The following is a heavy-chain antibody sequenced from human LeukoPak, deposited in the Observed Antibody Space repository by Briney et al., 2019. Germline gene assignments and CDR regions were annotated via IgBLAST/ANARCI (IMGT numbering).Heavy chain of an antibody. Sequence: GGSLRLSCAASGFTFSSYWMSWVRQAPGKGLEWVANIKQDGSEKYYVDSAKGRFTISRDNAKNSLYLQMNSLRAEDTAVYYCAREAEQQLVRSWFDPWGQGTLVTVSS. V-gene: IGHV3-7*01. CDR1: GFTFSSYW. CDR3: AREAEQQLVRSWFDP. J-gene: IGHJ5*02. D-gene: IGHD6-13*01. CDR2: IKQDGSEK.